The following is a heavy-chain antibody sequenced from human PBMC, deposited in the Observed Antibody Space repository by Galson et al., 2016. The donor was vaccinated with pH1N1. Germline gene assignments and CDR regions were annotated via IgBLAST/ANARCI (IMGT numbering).Heavy chain of an antibody. V-gene: IGHV5-51*03. CDR3: ARLRGGITVVREVYFDL. J-gene: IGHJ4*02. D-gene: IGHD3-10*01. CDR1: GYSFTSYW. CDR2: VYPGDSDT. Sequence: QSGAEVKKPGESLKISCRGSGYSFTSYWIAWVRQKPGKGLEWIGIVYPGDSDTRYSPSFRGLFTFSADKSVGTAYLQWSSLEASDTAIYYCARLRGGITVVREVYFDLWGQGTLVTVSP.